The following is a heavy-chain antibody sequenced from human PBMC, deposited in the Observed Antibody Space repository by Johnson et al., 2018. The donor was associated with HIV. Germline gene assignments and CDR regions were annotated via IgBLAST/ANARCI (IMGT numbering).Heavy chain of an antibody. J-gene: IGHJ3*02. CDR3: AKDTPRPFYYDKSGYYDDVFDI. CDR1: GFTFSSYA. V-gene: IGHV3-30*14. CDR2: ISYDVSNK. D-gene: IGHD3-22*01. Sequence: QVQLVESVGGVVQPGRSLRLSCAASGFTFSSYAIHWVRQAPGKGLEWVAVISYDVSNKYYADSVRGRFTISRDNSKNTLFLQMNSLRAEDTAMYYCAKDTPRPFYYDKSGYYDDVFDIWGQGTMVTVSS.